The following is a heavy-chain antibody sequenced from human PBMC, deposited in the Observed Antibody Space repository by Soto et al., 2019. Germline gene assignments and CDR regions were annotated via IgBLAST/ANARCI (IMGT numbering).Heavy chain of an antibody. CDR1: GGTFSSYA. CDR2: IIPIFGTA. J-gene: IGHJ4*02. D-gene: IGHD3-22*01. V-gene: IGHV1-69*13. Sequence: SVKVSFKASGGTFSSYAISWVRQAPGQGLEWMGGIIPIFGTANYAQKFQGRVTITADESTSTAYMELSSLRSEDTAVYHCARDVMEYYYDSSGYFDYWGQGTLVTVSS. CDR3: ARDVMEYYYDSSGYFDY.